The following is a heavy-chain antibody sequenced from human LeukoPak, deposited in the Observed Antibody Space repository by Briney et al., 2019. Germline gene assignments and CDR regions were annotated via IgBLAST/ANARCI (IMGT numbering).Heavy chain of an antibody. J-gene: IGHJ4*02. CDR3: ARMTLYGSGTVH. D-gene: IGHD3-10*01. CDR2: VSSNGGST. V-gene: IGHV3-64*02. Sequence: GGSLRLSCAASGFTFSSYSMHWVRQAPGKGLEYVSGVSSNGGSTWYAGSVKGRFTISRDNSKNTVNLQLGSLRIEDTAVYHCARMTLYGSGTVHWGQGILVTVSS. CDR1: GFTFSSYS.